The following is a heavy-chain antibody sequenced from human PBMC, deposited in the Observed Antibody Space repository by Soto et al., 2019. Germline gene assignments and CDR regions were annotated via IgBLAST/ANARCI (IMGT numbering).Heavy chain of an antibody. V-gene: IGHV4-34*01. D-gene: IGHD3-10*01. CDR2: INHSGST. CDR1: GGSFSGYY. CDR3: ARGVTYYYGSGSYSYNLFAP. Sequence: SETLSLTCAVYGGSFSGYYWSWIRQPPGKGLEWIGEINHSGSTNYNPSLKSRVTISVDTSKNQFSLKLSSVTAADTAVYYCARGVTYYYGSGSYSYNLFAPCGQGTLVPGSS. J-gene: IGHJ5*02.